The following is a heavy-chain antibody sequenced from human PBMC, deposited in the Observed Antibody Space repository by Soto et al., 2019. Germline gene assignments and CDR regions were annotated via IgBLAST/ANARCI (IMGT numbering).Heavy chain of an antibody. J-gene: IGHJ4*02. V-gene: IGHV4-30-4*01. D-gene: IGHD3-22*01. CDR1: GVSISSGDYY. CDR3: DRVPFYDGSGRSYYFAY. Sequence: PSETLSLTCTVSGVSISSGDYYWSWIRQPPGKGLECIGYIYYSGSTYYNPSLKSLVTITVDTTKNQYSLKLSSVTAADTAVYSCDRVPFYDGSGRSYYFAYWGQGTLVTVYS. CDR2: IYYSGST.